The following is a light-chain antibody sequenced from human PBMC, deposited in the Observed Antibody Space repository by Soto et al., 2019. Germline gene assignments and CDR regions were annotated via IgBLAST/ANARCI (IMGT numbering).Light chain of an antibody. CDR1: QSVTSY. V-gene: IGKV3-11*01. CDR2: DAS. Sequence: EIVLTQSPATLSLSPGERATLSCRASQSVTSYLAWYQHKPGKAPRLLIYDASIRATGIPDRLSGSGSGTDLTLTISSLGPEHSAVYHCHHRSTWPFTFGQGTQLAIK. CDR3: HHRSTWPFT. J-gene: IGKJ5*01.